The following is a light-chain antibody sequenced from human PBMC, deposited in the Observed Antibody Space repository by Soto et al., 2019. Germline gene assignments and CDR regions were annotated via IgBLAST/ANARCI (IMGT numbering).Light chain of an antibody. CDR3: QQYHSYPIT. CDR1: QNILSNSKNY. Sequence: DIVMTQSPESLAVSLGERATINCKSSQNILSNSKNYLAWFQQKPGQPPKLLIYWASTRESGVPERFSGSGSETDFTLTISSLQAEDVAVYYCQQYHSYPITFGQGTRLENK. CDR2: WAS. V-gene: IGKV4-1*01. J-gene: IGKJ5*01.